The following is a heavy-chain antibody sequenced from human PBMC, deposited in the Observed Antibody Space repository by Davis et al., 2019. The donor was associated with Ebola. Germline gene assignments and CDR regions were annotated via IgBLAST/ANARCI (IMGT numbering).Heavy chain of an antibody. CDR1: GYTFTSYA. V-gene: IGHV1-3*01. Sequence: AASVKVSCKASGYTFTSYAMHWVRQAPGQRLEWMGWINAGNGNTKYSQKFQGRVTMTRDTSTSTVYMELSSLRSEDTAVYYCARAYYYDSSGYYYFSQDYWGQGTLVTVSS. CDR3: ARAYYYDSSGYYYFSQDY. CDR2: INAGNGNT. D-gene: IGHD3-22*01. J-gene: IGHJ4*02.